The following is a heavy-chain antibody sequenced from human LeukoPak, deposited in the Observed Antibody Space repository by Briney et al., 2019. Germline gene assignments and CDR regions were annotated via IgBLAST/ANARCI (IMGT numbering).Heavy chain of an antibody. CDR1: GFTSSRYS. V-gene: IGHV3-21*01. CDR3: ARDPAAAGTVWLDP. J-gene: IGHJ5*02. CDR2: ITTSSSYI. Sequence: GGSLRLSCVASGFTSSRYSMNWVRQAPGKGLEWVSSITTSSSYIYYADSVRGRFTISRDDAKNSLYLQMNSLRAEDTAVYYCARDPAAAGTVWLDPWGQGTLVTVSS. D-gene: IGHD6-13*01.